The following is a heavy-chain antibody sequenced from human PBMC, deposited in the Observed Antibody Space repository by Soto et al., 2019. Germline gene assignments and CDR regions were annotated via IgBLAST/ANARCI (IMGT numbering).Heavy chain of an antibody. CDR2: MNPNSGNT. J-gene: IGHJ6*03. CDR1: GYTFTSYD. V-gene: IGHV1-8*01. Sequence: ASVNVSCKASGYTFTSYDINWVRQATGQGLEWMGWMNPNSGNTGYAQKFQGRVTMTRNTSISTAYMELSSLRSEDTAVYYCARLYYDFWSGYYYMDVWGKGTTVTVSS. CDR3: ARLYYDFWSGYYYMDV. D-gene: IGHD3-3*01.